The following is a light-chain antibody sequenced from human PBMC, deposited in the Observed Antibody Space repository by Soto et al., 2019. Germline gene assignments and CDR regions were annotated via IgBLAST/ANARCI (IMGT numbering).Light chain of an antibody. V-gene: IGLV2-14*01. J-gene: IGLJ1*01. CDR3: SSYTRSTTQV. Sequence: QSALTQPASVSGSPGQSITISCTGTSSDVGAYNYVSWYQQHPGKAPKLMIYDVSNRPSGVSNRFCGSKSGNTASLTISGLQPEDEADYYCSSYTRSTTQVFGTGTKLTVL. CDR1: SSDVGAYNY. CDR2: DVS.